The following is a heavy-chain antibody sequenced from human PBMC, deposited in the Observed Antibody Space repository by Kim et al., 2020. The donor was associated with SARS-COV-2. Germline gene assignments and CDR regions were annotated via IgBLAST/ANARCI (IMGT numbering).Heavy chain of an antibody. Sequence: ASVKVSCKASGYTFTSYYMHWVRQAPGQGLEWMGIINPIGGSTSYAQKFQGRVTMTRDTSTSTVYMELSSLRSEDTAVYYCARDRFILTGYRLAFDIWGQGTMVTVSS. CDR3: ARDRFILTGYRLAFDI. CDR2: INPIGGST. J-gene: IGHJ3*02. D-gene: IGHD3-9*01. V-gene: IGHV1-46*01. CDR1: GYTFTSYY.